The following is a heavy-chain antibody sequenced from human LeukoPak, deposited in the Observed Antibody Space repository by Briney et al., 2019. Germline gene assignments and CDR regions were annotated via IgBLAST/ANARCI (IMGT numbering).Heavy chain of an antibody. J-gene: IGHJ4*02. CDR2: ISGGDVSP. Sequence: HPGGSLRLSCAASGFTFSSYAMNWVRQAPGKGLEWVSTISGGDVSPDYADSVRGRFTISRDNSKNTLYLQMNSLRAEDTAIYYCAKGRSTGWSRGCFDFWGQGTLVTVSS. V-gene: IGHV3-23*01. CDR3: AKGRSTGWSRGCFDF. CDR1: GFTFSSYA. D-gene: IGHD6-19*01.